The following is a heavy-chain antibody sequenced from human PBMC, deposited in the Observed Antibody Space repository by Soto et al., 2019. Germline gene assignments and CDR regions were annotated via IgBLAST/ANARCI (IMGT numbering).Heavy chain of an antibody. V-gene: IGHV4-59*11. CDR2: SIAVGAYNSGST. Sequence: QVQLQESGPGLVKPSETLSLTCIVSGASISSHYWSWIRQPPGKGLEWIGTISIAVGAYNSGSTSYNPSLKSRVTISVDTSKNQLSLNLNSVTAADTAVYYCAREVTGRRSDAFDIWGQGTTVTVSS. D-gene: IGHD2-21*02. CDR3: AREVTGRRSDAFDI. J-gene: IGHJ3*02. CDR1: GASISSHY.